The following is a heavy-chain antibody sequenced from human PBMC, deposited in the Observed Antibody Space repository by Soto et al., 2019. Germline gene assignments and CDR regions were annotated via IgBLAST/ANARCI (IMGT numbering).Heavy chain of an antibody. D-gene: IGHD4-17*01. CDR3: ASANYGDSDY. V-gene: IGHV1-18*01. Sequence: QGELVQSGDEVKKPGASVKVSCKASGYTFPSSTISWLRQAPGQGLEWLGWINAYSGDRKFAQRFQGRFTMTTDTSTSTTYLELTSLTSDDTAIYYCASANYGDSDYWGQGTLLTVSS. J-gene: IGHJ4*02. CDR1: GYTFPSST. CDR2: INAYSGDR.